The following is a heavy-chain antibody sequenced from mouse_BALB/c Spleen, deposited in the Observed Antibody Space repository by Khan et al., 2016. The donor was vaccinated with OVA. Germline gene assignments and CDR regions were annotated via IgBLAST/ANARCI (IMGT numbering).Heavy chain of an antibody. Sequence: VQLQQPGPELMKPGASVKFSCKASGFSFTSYYIHWVIQSHGKSLEWIGYIDPFSGDSNYNQKFKAKATLTVDKSSSTAYIHLSNLTSEDSAVYYCTRHGYGDWCAYWGQGTLVTVSA. CDR2: IDPFSGDS. V-gene: IGHV1-31*01. D-gene: IGHD2-2*01. CDR1: GFSFTSYY. J-gene: IGHJ3*01. CDR3: TRHGYGDWCAY.